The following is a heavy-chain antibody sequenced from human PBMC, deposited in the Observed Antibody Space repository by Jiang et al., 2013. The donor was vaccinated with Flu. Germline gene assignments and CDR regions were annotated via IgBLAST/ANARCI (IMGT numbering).Heavy chain of an antibody. D-gene: IGHD6-13*01. J-gene: IGHJ4*02. CDR1: GFTFINYA. CDR2: IGGGGRTT. CDR3: AKSPQSSSWYLYDS. Sequence: VQLLESGGGLVQPGGSLRLSCAASGFTFINYAMSWVRRAPGKGLEWVSGIGGGGRTTYYADSVKGRFAISRDNSNNTLYLQMNSLRAEDTAIYYCAKSPQSSSWYLYDSWGQGTLVTVSS. V-gene: IGHV3-23*01.